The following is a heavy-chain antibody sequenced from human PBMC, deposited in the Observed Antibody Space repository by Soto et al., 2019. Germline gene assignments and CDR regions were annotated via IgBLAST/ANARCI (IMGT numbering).Heavy chain of an antibody. Sequence: QVQLVESGGGVVQPGRSLRLSCAASGFTFSSYAMHWVRQAPGKGLEWVAVISYDGSNKYYADSVKGRFTISRDNSKNTLYLQMNSLRAEDTAVYYCARVYYDFWSGYLPDYYYYGMDVWGQGTTVTVSS. CDR2: ISYDGSNK. V-gene: IGHV3-30-3*01. CDR1: GFTFSSYA. CDR3: ARVYYDFWSGYLPDYYYYGMDV. D-gene: IGHD3-3*01. J-gene: IGHJ6*02.